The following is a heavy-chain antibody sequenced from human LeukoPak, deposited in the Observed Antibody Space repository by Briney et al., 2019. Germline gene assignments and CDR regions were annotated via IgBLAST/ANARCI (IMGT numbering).Heavy chain of an antibody. Sequence: GGSLRLSSAASGFTFRNYGMNWVRQAPGKGLEWVSSISSSSSYIYYVDSVKGRFTISRDNAKNSLYLQMNSLRAEDTAVCYCAKSSGWNYYYYYMDVWGKGTTVIASS. CDR1: GFTFRNYG. V-gene: IGHV3-21*01. CDR2: ISSSSSYI. D-gene: IGHD6-19*01. CDR3: AKSSGWNYYYYYMDV. J-gene: IGHJ6*03.